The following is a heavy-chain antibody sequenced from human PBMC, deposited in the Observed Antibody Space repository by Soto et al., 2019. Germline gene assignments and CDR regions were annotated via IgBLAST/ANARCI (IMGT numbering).Heavy chain of an antibody. Sequence: QVQLVASGGGVVQPGRSLRLSCAASGFTFSSYAMHWVRQAPGKGLEWVAVISRDGRTTFYADSVKGRFTISKDNSRNTLFLEMNSLRDDDMAVYYCTGEVASGYWGQGTLVTVSS. CDR1: GFTFSSYA. V-gene: IGHV3-30*04. D-gene: IGHD2-8*02. CDR3: TGEVASGY. J-gene: IGHJ4*02. CDR2: ISRDGRTT.